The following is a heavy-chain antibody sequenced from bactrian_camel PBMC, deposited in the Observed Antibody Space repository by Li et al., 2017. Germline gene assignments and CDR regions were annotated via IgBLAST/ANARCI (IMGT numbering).Heavy chain of an antibody. D-gene: IGHD2*01. CDR2: LESGGTI. Sequence: HVQLVESGGGSVQAGGSLRLTCNLPESTDSRDCVGWFRQGPRSGHMREGIAALESGGTIKYADSVKGRFTISKDIAGNTLYLQMSTLKPEDTATYYCAAGPRFYGGDCYTGLSDADFAYWGQGTQVTVS. CDR3: AAGPRFYGGDCYTGLSDADFAY. J-gene: IGHJ6*01. V-gene: IGHV3S53*01. CDR1: ESTDSRDC.